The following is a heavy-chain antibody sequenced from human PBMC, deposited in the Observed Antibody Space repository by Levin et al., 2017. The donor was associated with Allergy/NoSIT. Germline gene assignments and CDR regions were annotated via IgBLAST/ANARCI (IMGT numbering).Heavy chain of an antibody. D-gene: IGHD3-3*01. CDR2: IDGGDEAK. Sequence: PGGSLRLSCTASXXXXTXHXXXXXXXXXXKGLELVANIDGGDEAKFYGHSVEGRFSISRDNAQNSVFLQLNSLRVEDTAVYYCARDQFWSLDYWGQGILVTVSS. J-gene: IGHJ4*02. CDR3: ARDQFWSLDY. CDR1: XXXXTXHX. V-gene: IGHV3-7*01.